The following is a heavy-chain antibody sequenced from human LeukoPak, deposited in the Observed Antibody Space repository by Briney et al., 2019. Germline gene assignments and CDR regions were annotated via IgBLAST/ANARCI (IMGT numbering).Heavy chain of an antibody. CDR3: ASVRDGLRLSTPFDY. CDR1: GYTFTGYY. CDR2: INPNSGGT. J-gene: IGHJ4*02. Sequence: GASVKVSCKTSGYTFTGYYIHWVRQAPGQGREWMGWINPNSGGTNYAQKFQGRVTMTRDTSISTAYMEVSRLRSDDTAVYYCASVRDGLRLSTPFDYWGQGTLVTVSS. V-gene: IGHV1-2*02. D-gene: IGHD5-12*01.